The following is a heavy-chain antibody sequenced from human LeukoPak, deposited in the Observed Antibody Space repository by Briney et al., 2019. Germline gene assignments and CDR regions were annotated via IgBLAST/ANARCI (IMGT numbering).Heavy chain of an antibody. Sequence: ASVKVSCKASGYTFTNSYIHWVRQAPGQVLEWMGLINPDGGNTNYAQNFQGRVTLTRDTSTSTVYMELSSLTSDDTAVYYCAREGDDYGDYGVFAFDIWGQGTMVTVSS. D-gene: IGHD4-17*01. J-gene: IGHJ3*02. CDR3: AREGDDYGDYGVFAFDI. V-gene: IGHV1-46*01. CDR2: INPDGGNT. CDR1: GYTFTNSY.